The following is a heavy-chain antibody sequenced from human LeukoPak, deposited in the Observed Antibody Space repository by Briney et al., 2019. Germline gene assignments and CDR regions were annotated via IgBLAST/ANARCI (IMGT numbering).Heavy chain of an antibody. Sequence: PSETLSLTCTVSGGSISSYYWSWIRQPPGKRLEWIGYIYYSESTIDNPSLKSRVTMSVDTSKNQFSLKLSSVATADTAVYYCARAYYDILTGSYYFDYWGQGTLVTVSS. CDR2: IYYSEST. V-gene: IGHV4-59*01. CDR3: ARAYYDILTGSYYFDY. D-gene: IGHD3-9*01. CDR1: GGSISSYY. J-gene: IGHJ4*02.